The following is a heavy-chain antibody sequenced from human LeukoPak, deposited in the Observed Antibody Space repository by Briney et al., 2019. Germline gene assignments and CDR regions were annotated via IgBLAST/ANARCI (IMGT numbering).Heavy chain of an antibody. CDR3: ANSQGGIAVAGTADY. Sequence: GGSLRLSCAASGFTFSSYGMHWVRQAPGKGLEWVVVISYDGSNKYYADSVKGRFTISRDNSKNTLYLQMNSLRAEDTAVYYCANSQGGIAVAGTADYWGQGTLVTVSS. CDR2: ISYDGSNK. CDR1: GFTFSSYG. J-gene: IGHJ4*02. D-gene: IGHD6-19*01. V-gene: IGHV3-30*18.